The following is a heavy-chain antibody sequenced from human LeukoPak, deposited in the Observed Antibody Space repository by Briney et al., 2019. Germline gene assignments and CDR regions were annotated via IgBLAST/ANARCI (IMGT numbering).Heavy chain of an antibody. CDR1: GFTFSRYW. D-gene: IGHD3-3*01. J-gene: IGHJ4*02. Sequence: PGGSLRLSCAASGFTFSRYWVHWVRQAPGKGLVWVSYINPDGSDINYADSVKGRFTISRDNAKNTLYLQMNSLRAEDTAVYFCARGLSVGVAYGDYWGQGTLVTVSS. CDR3: ARGLSVGVAYGDY. CDR2: INPDGSDI. V-gene: IGHV3-74*01.